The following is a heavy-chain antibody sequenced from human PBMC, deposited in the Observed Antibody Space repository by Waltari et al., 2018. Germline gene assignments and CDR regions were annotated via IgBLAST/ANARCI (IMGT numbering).Heavy chain of an antibody. Sequence: EVQLVESGGGLVQPGGSLRLSCAASGFTFSSYWMHWVRQAPGKGLVWVYRINSDGGSSGYADSVKGRFTISRENAKNTLYLQMNSLRAEDTAVYYCVREPFRISKEGFDSWCQGTLVTVSS. V-gene: IGHV3-74*01. CDR3: VREPFRISKEGFDS. J-gene: IGHJ5*01. CDR2: INSDGGSS. D-gene: IGHD3-3*02. CDR1: GFTFSSYW.